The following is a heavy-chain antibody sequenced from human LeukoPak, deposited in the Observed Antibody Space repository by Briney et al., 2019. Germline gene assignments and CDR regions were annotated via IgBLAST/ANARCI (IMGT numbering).Heavy chain of an antibody. D-gene: IGHD2-21*02. CDR3: ARTPENIVVVTAISLDY. CDR2: ISGSGGST. V-gene: IGHV3-23*01. Sequence: GGSLRLSCAASGFTFSSYAMSWVRQAPGKGLEWVSAISGSGGSTYYADSVKGRFTISRDNAKNSLYLQMNSLRAEDTAVYYCARTPENIVVVTAISLDYWGQGTLVTVSS. J-gene: IGHJ4*02. CDR1: GFTFSSYA.